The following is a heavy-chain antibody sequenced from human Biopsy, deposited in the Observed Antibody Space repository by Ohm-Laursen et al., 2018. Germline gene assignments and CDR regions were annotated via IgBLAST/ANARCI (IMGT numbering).Heavy chain of an antibody. D-gene: IGHD3-10*01. CDR2: INSYGSST. J-gene: IGHJ4*02. CDR1: EFIFSRFW. CDR3: TRAEAGSGSLLYFDY. V-gene: IGHV3-74*01. Sequence: SLRLSCSASEFIFSRFWMYWVRQAPGKGLVWVSRINSYGSSTNYADAVKGRFTISRDNAKNTVFLQMNSLRAEDTAVYYCTRAEAGSGSLLYFDYWGQGTLVTVSS.